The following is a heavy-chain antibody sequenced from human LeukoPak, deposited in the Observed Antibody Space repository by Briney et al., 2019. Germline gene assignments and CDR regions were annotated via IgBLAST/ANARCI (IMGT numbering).Heavy chain of an antibody. Sequence: SGGSLILSCAASGLTFSIHWMNWVRQAPGKGLECVANINQDGSDKYYVDSVKGRFTISRDNTKNSLYLQMNSLRAEDTAVYYCVGGDYWGQGTLVTVSS. CDR1: GLTFSIHW. V-gene: IGHV3-7*01. CDR3: VGGDY. J-gene: IGHJ4*02. CDR2: INQDGSDK.